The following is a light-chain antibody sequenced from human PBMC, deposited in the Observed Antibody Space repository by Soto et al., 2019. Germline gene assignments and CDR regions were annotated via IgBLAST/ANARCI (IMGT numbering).Light chain of an antibody. CDR1: QSISSY. J-gene: IGKJ1*01. Sequence: MTQSPASLSASVGDRVTLTCRASQSISSYLNWYQQKPGKAPKLLIYAASSLQSGVPSRFSGSGYGTDFTLTITSLQSEDFAIYYCQQSYSSPRTFGQGTKV. CDR3: QQSYSSPRT. V-gene: IGKV1-39*01. CDR2: AAS.